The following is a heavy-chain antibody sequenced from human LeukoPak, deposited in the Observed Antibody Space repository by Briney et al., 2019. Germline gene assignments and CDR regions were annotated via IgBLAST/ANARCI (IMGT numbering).Heavy chain of an antibody. V-gene: IGHV7-4-1*02. CDR2: INTNTGNP. J-gene: IGHJ4*02. CDR1: GYTFTSYA. D-gene: IGHD2-2*01. Sequence: GASVKVSCKASGYTFTSYAMDWVRQAPGQGLEWMGWINTNTGNPTYAQGFTGRFVFSLDTSVSTAYLQISSLKAEDTAVYYCARGVVPGGARKVSYYFDYWGQGTLVTVSS. CDR3: ARGVVPGGARKVSYYFDY.